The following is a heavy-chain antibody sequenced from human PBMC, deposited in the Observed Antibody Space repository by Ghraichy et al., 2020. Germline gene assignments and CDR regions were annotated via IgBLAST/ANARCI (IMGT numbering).Heavy chain of an antibody. CDR1: GFTFSSYS. CDR2: ISSSSSTI. V-gene: IGHV3-48*02. D-gene: IGHD2-15*01. Sequence: GGSLRLSCAASGFTFSSYSMNWVRQAPGKGLEWVSYISSSSSTIYYADSVKGRFTISRDNAKNSLYLQMNSLRDEDTAVYYCASAPPYCSGGSCYSLTDYWGQGTLVTVSS. J-gene: IGHJ4*02. CDR3: ASAPPYCSGGSCYSLTDY.